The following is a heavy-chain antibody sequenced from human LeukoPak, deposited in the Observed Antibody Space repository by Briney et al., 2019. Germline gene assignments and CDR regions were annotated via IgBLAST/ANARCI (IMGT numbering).Heavy chain of an antibody. Sequence: PSETLSLTCTVSGYSISSGYYWGWIRQPPGKGLEWIGYIYYSESTNYNPSLKSRVTISVDTSKNQFSLKLSSVTAADTAVYYCASGEFGGAIDYWGQGTLVTVSS. CDR2: IYYSEST. CDR3: ASGEFGGAIDY. J-gene: IGHJ4*02. V-gene: IGHV4-61*01. CDR1: GYSISSGYY. D-gene: IGHD7-27*01.